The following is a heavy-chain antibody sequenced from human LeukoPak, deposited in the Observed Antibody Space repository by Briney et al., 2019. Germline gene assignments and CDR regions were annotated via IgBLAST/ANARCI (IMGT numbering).Heavy chain of an antibody. D-gene: IGHD4-17*01. CDR3: ARDPKPTVTTLNWFDP. J-gene: IGHJ5*02. Sequence: SVKVSCKASGGTFSSYAISWVRQAPGQGLEWMGGIIPIFGTANYAQKFQGRVTITADESTSTAYMELSSLRSEDTAVYYCARDPKPTVTTLNWFDPWGQGTLVTVSS. V-gene: IGHV1-69*01. CDR1: GGTFSSYA. CDR2: IIPIFGTA.